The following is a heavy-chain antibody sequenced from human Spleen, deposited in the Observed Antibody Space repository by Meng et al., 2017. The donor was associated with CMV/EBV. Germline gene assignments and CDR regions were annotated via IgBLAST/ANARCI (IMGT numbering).Heavy chain of an antibody. V-gene: IGHV1-69*05. CDR1: GGTFSSYA. Sequence: SVKVSCKASGGTFSSYAISWVRQAPGQGLEWMGGIIPIFGTANYAQKFQGRVTITTDESTSTAYMELSSLRSEDTAVYYCARKEGLIFGVADYYYGMDVWGQGTTVTVSS. CDR2: IIPIFGTA. CDR3: ARKEGLIFGVADYYYGMDV. J-gene: IGHJ6*02. D-gene: IGHD3-3*01.